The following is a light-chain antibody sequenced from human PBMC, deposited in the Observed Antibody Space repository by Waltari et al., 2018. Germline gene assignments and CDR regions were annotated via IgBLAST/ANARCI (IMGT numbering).Light chain of an antibody. Sequence: DIVMTQSPDSLAVSLGGRATINRKASQSVLYSSNNKNYLAWYQQKPGQPPKLLIYWASTRESGVPDRFSGSGSGTDFTLTISSLQAEDVAVYYCQQYYSTLFTFGPGTKVDIK. CDR1: QSVLYSSNNKNY. V-gene: IGKV4-1*01. J-gene: IGKJ3*01. CDR3: QQYYSTLFT. CDR2: WAS.